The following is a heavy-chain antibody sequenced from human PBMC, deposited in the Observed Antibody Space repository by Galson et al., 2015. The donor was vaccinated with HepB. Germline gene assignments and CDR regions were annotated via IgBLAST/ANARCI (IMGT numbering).Heavy chain of an antibody. V-gene: IGHV3-30*18. CDR2: ISYDGSNK. J-gene: IGHJ6*02. CDR1: GFTFSSYG. CDR3: ANEVGILTAGMDV. D-gene: IGHD3-9*01. Sequence: SLRLSCAASGFTFSSYGMHRVRQAPGKGLEWVAVISYDGSNKYYADSVKGRFTISRDNYKNTLDLQMNSLRAEDTAVYYCANEVGILTAGMDVWGQGTTVTVSS.